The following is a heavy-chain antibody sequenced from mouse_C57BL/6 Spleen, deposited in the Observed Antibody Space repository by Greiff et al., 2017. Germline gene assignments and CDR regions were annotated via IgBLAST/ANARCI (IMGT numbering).Heavy chain of an antibody. J-gene: IGHJ4*01. D-gene: IGHD1-1*01. V-gene: IGHV1-26*01. CDR1: GYTFTDYY. CDR2: INPNNGGT. CDR3: ASPITTVVDYCAMDY. Sequence: EVQLQQSGPELVKPGASVKISCKASGYTFTDYYMNWVKQSHGKSLEWIGDINPNNGGTSYNQKFKGKATLTVDKSSSTAYMELRSLTSEDSAVYYCASPITTVVDYCAMDYWGQGTSVTVSS.